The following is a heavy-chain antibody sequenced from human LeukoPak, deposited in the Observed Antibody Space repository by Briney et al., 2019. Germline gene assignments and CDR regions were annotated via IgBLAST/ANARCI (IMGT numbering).Heavy chain of an antibody. D-gene: IGHD2-2*02. J-gene: IGHJ6*03. Sequence: PWASVKVSCKASGGTFSSYAISWVRQAPGQGLEWMGGIIPIFGTANYAQKFQGRVTITTDESTSTAYMELSSLRSEDTVVYYCARSVVVVPAAIPVSGAPRNYYYYYMDVWGKGTTVTVSS. CDR2: IIPIFGTA. V-gene: IGHV1-69*05. CDR1: GGTFSSYA. CDR3: ARSVVVVPAAIPVSGAPRNYYYYYMDV.